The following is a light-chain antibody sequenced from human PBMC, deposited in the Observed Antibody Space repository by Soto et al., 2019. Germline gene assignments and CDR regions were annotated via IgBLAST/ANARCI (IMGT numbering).Light chain of an antibody. Sequence: QSVLTQPPSASGTRGQRVTISCSGSSSNIESNTVYCYQQLPGMAPRLLIHTNDRRPSGVPDRFSGSKSGTSASLAISGLQSDDEADYYCLALNDSLNGHLFGTETKVTVL. CDR2: TND. CDR1: SSNIESNT. CDR3: LALNDSLNGHL. J-gene: IGLJ1*01. V-gene: IGLV1-44*01.